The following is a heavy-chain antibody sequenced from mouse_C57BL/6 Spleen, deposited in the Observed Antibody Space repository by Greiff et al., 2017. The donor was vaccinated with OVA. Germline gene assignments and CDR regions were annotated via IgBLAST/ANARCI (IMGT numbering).Heavy chain of an antibody. D-gene: IGHD1-1*01. CDR3: ARRYYYGSSYQDYAMDY. J-gene: IGHJ4*01. Sequence: DVMLVESGGGLVKPGGSLKLSCAASGFTFSDYGMHWVRQAPEKGLEWVAYISSGSSTIYYADTVKGRFTISRDNAKNTLFLQMTSLRSEDTAMYYCARRYYYGSSYQDYAMDYWGQGTSVTVSS. CDR1: GFTFSDYG. CDR2: ISSGSSTI. V-gene: IGHV5-17*01.